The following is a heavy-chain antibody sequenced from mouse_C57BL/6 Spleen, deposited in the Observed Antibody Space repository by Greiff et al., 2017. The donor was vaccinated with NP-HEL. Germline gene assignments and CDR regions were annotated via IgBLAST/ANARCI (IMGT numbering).Heavy chain of an antibody. Sequence: EVHLVESGPGLVKPSQSLSLTCSVTGYSITSGYYWNWLRQFPGNKLEWMGYISYDGSNNYNPSLKNRISITRDTSKNQFFLKLNSVTTEDTATYYCARDRDGVFDYWGQGTTLTVSS. CDR1: GYSITSGYY. CDR3: ARDRDGVFDY. J-gene: IGHJ2*01. D-gene: IGHD2-3*01. V-gene: IGHV3-6*01. CDR2: ISYDGSN.